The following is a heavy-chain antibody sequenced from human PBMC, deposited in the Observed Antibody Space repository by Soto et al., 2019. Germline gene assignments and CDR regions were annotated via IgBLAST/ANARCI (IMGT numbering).Heavy chain of an antibody. CDR3: AKEKISTSCCNLFDP. CDR2: ISGSGGST. D-gene: IGHD2-2*01. J-gene: IGHJ5*02. V-gene: IGHV3-23*01. CDR1: GFIFSSYA. Sequence: HPGGSLRLSCAASGFIFSSYAMSWVRQAPGKGLEWVSAISGSGGSTYYADSVKGRFTISRDNSKNTLYLQMNSLRAEDTAVYYCAKEKISTSCCNLFDPWGQGTLVTVSS.